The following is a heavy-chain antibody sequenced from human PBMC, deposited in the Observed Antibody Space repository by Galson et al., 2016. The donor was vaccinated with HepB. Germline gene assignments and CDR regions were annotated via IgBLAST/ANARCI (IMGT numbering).Heavy chain of an antibody. Sequence: SLRLSCAASGFTFSSYSLNWVRQAPGKGLEWVSSIRSSSGYIYYADSVKGRFTVSRDNARNSLYLQMNSLRAEDTAVYYCARAPYQLLWYFDNWGQGALVTVSS. CDR1: GFTFSSYS. D-gene: IGHD2-2*01. J-gene: IGHJ4*02. V-gene: IGHV3-21*01. CDR3: ARAPYQLLWYFDN. CDR2: IRSSSGYI.